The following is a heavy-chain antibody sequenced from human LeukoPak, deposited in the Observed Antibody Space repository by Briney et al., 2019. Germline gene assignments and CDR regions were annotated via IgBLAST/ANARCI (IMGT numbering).Heavy chain of an antibody. Sequence: GGSLRLSCAASGFTFSSYWMHWVRQAPGKGLVWVSRINTDGSSTSYADSVKGRYTISRDNAKNTLYLQMNSLRAEDTAVYYCARSKYFADYGGYWGQGTLVTVTS. CDR3: ARSKYFADYGGY. J-gene: IGHJ1*01. CDR1: GFTFSSYW. D-gene: IGHD4-23*01. V-gene: IGHV3-74*01. CDR2: INTDGSST.